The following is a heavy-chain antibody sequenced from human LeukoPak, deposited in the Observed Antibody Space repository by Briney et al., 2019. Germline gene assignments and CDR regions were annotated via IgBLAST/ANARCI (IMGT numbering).Heavy chain of an antibody. CDR1: GFTFNIYG. Sequence: GESLRLSCATSGFTFNIYGMHWVRQAPGKGLEWVAFIHFAGSLKYYADSVKGRFTISRDNSKNTLYLQMNSLRAEDTAVYYCAELGITMIGGVWGKGTTVTISS. CDR3: AELGITMIGGV. CDR2: IHFAGSLK. J-gene: IGHJ6*04. V-gene: IGHV3-30*02. D-gene: IGHD3-10*02.